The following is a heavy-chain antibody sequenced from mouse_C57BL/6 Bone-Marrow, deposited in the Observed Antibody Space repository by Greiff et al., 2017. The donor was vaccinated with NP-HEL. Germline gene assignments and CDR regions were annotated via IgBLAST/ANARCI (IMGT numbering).Heavy chain of an antibody. Sequence: QVQLQQPGAELVRPGSSVKLSCKASGYTFTSYWMHWVKQRPIQGLEWIGNIDPSDSETHYNQKFKDKATLTVDKSSSTAYMQLSSLTSGDSAVYYCARERLRAMDYWGQGTSVTVSS. CDR3: ARERLRAMDY. CDR2: IDPSDSET. J-gene: IGHJ4*01. D-gene: IGHD3-2*02. V-gene: IGHV1-52*01. CDR1: GYTFTSYW.